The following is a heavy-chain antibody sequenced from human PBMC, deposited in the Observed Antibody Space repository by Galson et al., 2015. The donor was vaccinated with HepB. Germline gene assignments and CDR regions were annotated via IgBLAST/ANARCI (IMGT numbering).Heavy chain of an antibody. V-gene: IGHV3-74*01. Sequence: SLRLSCAASGFTFSSYWMHWVRQAPGKGLVWVSRINSDGSSTSYADSVKGRFTISRDNAKNTLYLQMNSLRAEDTAVYYCARVIQSRNYYGSGSYTTPVGAVDIWGQGTMVTVSS. CDR1: GFTFSSYW. CDR3: ARVIQSRNYYGSGSYTTPVGAVDI. CDR2: INSDGSST. D-gene: IGHD3-10*01. J-gene: IGHJ3*02.